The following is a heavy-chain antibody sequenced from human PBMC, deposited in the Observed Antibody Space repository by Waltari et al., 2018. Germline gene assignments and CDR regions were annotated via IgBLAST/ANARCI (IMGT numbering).Heavy chain of an antibody. CDR3: ARGGVPAAIQNWFDP. CDR2: ISSSSSYI. D-gene: IGHD2-2*01. Sequence: EVQLVESGGGLVKPGGSLRLSCAASGFTFSSYSMNWVRQAPGKGLEWVSSISSSSSYIYYADSVKGRFTISRDNAKNSRYLQMNSLRAEDTAVYYCARGGVPAAIQNWFDPWGQGTLVTVSS. CDR1: GFTFSSYS. J-gene: IGHJ5*02. V-gene: IGHV3-21*01.